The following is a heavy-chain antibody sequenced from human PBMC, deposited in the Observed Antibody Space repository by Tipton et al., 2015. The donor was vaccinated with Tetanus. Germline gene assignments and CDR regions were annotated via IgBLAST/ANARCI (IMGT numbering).Heavy chain of an antibody. CDR3: ARHNSGYFTFFDS. J-gene: IGHJ4*02. V-gene: IGHV4-31*03. Sequence: TLSLTCTVSGGSISSGGYYWSWIRQHPGKGLEWIGDIYFSGSTYYNPSLKSRVTISVDTSRNQFSLRLSSVTAADTAEYYCARHNSGYFTFFDSWGQGILVTVSS. CDR1: GGSISSGGYY. CDR2: IYFSGST. D-gene: IGHD3-22*01.